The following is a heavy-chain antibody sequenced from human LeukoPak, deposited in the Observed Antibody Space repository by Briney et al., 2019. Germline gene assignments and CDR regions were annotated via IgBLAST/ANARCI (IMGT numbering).Heavy chain of an antibody. CDR1: GFTFSDYY. CDR3: ARRDSSGMLGGSIDY. CDR2: ISSSSSYI. V-gene: IGHV3-11*06. D-gene: IGHD3-22*01. J-gene: IGHJ4*02. Sequence: PGGSLRLSCAASGFTFSDYYMSWIRQAPGKGLEWVSSISSSSSYIYYADSVKGRFTISRDNAKNSLYLQMNSLRAEDTAVYYCARRDSSGMLGGSIDYWGQGTLVTVSS.